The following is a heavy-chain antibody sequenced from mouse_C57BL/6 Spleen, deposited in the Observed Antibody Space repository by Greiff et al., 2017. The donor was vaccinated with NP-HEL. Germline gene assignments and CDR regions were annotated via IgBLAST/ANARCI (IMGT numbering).Heavy chain of an antibody. CDR1: GYAFSSSW. CDR2: IYPGDGDT. CDR3: AKGYDYEYFDV. J-gene: IGHJ1*03. D-gene: IGHD2-4*01. V-gene: IGHV1-82*01. Sequence: VQGVESGPELVKPGASVKISCKASGYAFSSSWMNWVKQRPGKGLEWIGRIYPGDGDTNYNGKFKGKATLTADKSSSTAYMQLSSLTSEDSAVYFCAKGYDYEYFDVWGTGTTVTVSS.